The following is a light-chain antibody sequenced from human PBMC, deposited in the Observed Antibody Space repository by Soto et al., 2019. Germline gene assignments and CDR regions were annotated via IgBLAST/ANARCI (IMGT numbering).Light chain of an antibody. Sequence: AIQLTQSPSSLSASVGDRVTITCRASQGISSALAWYQQKPGKAPKLLIYDASSLESGVPSRFSGSGSGTDFTLTISSLQPDDFATYYCQQFNNYRITFGQGTRLEI. J-gene: IGKJ5*01. CDR1: QGISSA. CDR3: QQFNNYRIT. CDR2: DAS. V-gene: IGKV1D-13*01.